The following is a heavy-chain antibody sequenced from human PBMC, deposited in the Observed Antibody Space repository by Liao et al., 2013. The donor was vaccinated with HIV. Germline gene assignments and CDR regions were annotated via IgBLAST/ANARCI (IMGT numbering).Heavy chain of an antibody. Sequence: QVQLQESGPGLVKPSQTLSLTCTVSGGSISSGSYYWSWIRQPAGKGLEWIGRIYTSGSTNYNPSLKSRVTISVDTSKNQFSLKLSSVTAADTAVYYCARVRLDYDFWSGYHPLGVSYMDVWGKGTTVTVSS. CDR2: IYTSGST. V-gene: IGHV4-61*02. CDR1: GGSISSGSYY. D-gene: IGHD3-3*01. J-gene: IGHJ6*03. CDR3: ARVRLDYDFWSGYHPLGVSYMDV.